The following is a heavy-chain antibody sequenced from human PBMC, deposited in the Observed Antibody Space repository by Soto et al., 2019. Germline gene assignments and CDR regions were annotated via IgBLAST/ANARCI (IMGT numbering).Heavy chain of an antibody. CDR1: GYTFTGYY. D-gene: IGHD6-13*01. CDR3: ARDRIGAAGYYFDY. J-gene: IGHJ4*02. Sequence: AASVKVSCKASGYTFTGYYMHWVRQAPGQGLEWMGWINPNSGGTNYAQKFQGRVTMTRDTSISTAYMELGRLRSDDTAVYYCARDRIGAAGYYFDYWGQGTLVTVSS. CDR2: INPNSGGT. V-gene: IGHV1-2*02.